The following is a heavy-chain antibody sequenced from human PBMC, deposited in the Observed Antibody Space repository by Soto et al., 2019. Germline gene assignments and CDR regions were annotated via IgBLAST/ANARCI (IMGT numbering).Heavy chain of an antibody. D-gene: IGHD3-10*02. V-gene: IGHV4-34*01. Sequence: SETLSLTCAVYGGSFSGYYWSWIRQPPGKGLEWIGEINHSGSTNYNPSLKSRVTISVDTSKNQFSLKLSSVTAADTAVYYCARRTEVRDQSKYRNTMFPNQFDYWGQGTLVTVSS. J-gene: IGHJ4*02. CDR2: INHSGST. CDR1: GGSFSGYY. CDR3: ARRTEVRDQSKYRNTMFPNQFDY.